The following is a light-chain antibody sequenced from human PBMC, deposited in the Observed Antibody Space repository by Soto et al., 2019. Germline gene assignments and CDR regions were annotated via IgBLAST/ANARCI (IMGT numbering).Light chain of an antibody. CDR3: QQRSNWPFSIT. Sequence: EIVLTQSPATLSLSPGERATLSCRASQSVSSYLAWYQQKPGQAPRLLIYDASNRATGIPARFSGSGSGTDFTLTISSLEPEDFAVYYCQQRSNWPFSITFGQGPRLEIK. CDR2: DAS. CDR1: QSVSSY. V-gene: IGKV3-11*01. J-gene: IGKJ5*01.